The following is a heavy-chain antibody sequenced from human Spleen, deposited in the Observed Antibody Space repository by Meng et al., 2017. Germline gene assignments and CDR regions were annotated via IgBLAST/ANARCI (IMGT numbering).Heavy chain of an antibody. V-gene: IGHV1-2*02. CDR3: ARTLPPGAAMYYYYGMDV. CDR1: GYNFPDYY. J-gene: IGHJ6*02. Sequence: ASVKVSCKPSGYNFPDYYIHWVRRAPGQGLEWMGWVNPKSGGTNYAQKSQGRVTMSASFTTAYMELSRLTSDDTAVYYCARTLPPGAAMYYYYGMDVWGQGTTVTVAS. CDR2: VNPKSGGT. D-gene: IGHD2-2*01.